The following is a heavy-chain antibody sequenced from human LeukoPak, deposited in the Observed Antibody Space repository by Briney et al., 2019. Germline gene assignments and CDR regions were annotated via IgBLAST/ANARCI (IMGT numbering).Heavy chain of an antibody. CDR3: AKAQRGYCSSTSCYSFDY. CDR1: GFTFSSYG. Sequence: GGSLRLSCAASGFTFSSYGMHWVRQAPGKGLEWVAVISYDGSNKYYADSVKGRFTISRDNSKNTLYLQMNSLRAEDTAVYYCAKAQRGYCSSTSCYSFDYWGQGTLVTVSS. V-gene: IGHV3-30*18. J-gene: IGHJ4*02. D-gene: IGHD2-2*01. CDR2: ISYDGSNK.